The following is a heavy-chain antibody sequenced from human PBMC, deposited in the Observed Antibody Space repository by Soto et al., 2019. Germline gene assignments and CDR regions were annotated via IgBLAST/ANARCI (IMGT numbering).Heavy chain of an antibody. CDR2: IYYSGTT. CDR3: AIDDMTTLDY. J-gene: IGHJ4*02. Sequence: QVQLQESGPGLVKPSQTLSLTCTVSGGSISSGCYYWSWIRPHQGKGLEWLGYIYYSGTTYYNTSRKGRVTVSVDTSKVQFSLKMRSVTAADTAVYYSAIDDMTTLDYWGQGTLVTVSS. CDR1: GGSISSGCYY. D-gene: IGHD4-17*01. V-gene: IGHV4-31*03.